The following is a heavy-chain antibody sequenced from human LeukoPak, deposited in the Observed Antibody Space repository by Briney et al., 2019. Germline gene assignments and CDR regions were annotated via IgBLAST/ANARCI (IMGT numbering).Heavy chain of an antibody. Sequence: GGSLRLSCAASGFTFSSYSMNWVRQAPGKGLEWVSSISSSSSYIYYADSVKGRFTISRDNAKNSLYLQMNSLRAEDTAVYYCARDARYYDSSGYYFDYGGRGTLVPVPS. CDR1: GFTFSSYS. CDR2: ISSSSSYI. D-gene: IGHD3-22*01. CDR3: ARDARYYDSSGYYFDY. V-gene: IGHV3-21*01. J-gene: IGHJ4*02.